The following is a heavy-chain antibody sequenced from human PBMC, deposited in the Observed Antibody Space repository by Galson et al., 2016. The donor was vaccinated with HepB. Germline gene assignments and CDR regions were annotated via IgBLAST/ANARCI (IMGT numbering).Heavy chain of an antibody. J-gene: IGHJ4*02. CDR3: ARDYQWLVSGAY. D-gene: IGHD6-19*01. CDR2: INPNNGNP. CDR1: GYTFTLYD. Sequence: SVKVSCKASGYTFTLYDISWVRKAPGQGLEWMGWINPNNGNPNYVQKLQGRVTMTTDTSTSTAYMELRSLKFDDTAVYYCARDYQWLVSGAYWGQGTLVTVSS. V-gene: IGHV1-18*01.